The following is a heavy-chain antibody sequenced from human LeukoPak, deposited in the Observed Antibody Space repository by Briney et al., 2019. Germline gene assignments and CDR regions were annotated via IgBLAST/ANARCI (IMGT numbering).Heavy chain of an antibody. V-gene: IGHV1-2*06. J-gene: IGHJ5*02. Sequence: ASVKVSCKASGYTFTGYYMHWVRQAPGQGLEWMGRINPNSGGTNYAQKFQGRVTMTRDTSISTAYMELSRLRSDDTAVYYCARVVEELEFEPGHRNWFDPWGQGTLVTVSS. CDR2: INPNSGGT. CDR1: GYTFTGYY. D-gene: IGHD1-1*01. CDR3: ARVVEELEFEPGHRNWFDP.